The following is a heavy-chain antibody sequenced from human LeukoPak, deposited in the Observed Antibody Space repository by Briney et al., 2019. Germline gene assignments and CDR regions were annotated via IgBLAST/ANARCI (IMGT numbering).Heavy chain of an antibody. Sequence: PGRSLRLSCAASGFTFSSYGMHWVRQAPGEGLEWVAVIWYDGSNKYYADSVKGRFTISRDNSKNTLYLQMNSLRAEGTAVYYCAKDSSGYYLDYWGQGTLVTVSS. J-gene: IGHJ4*02. V-gene: IGHV3-33*06. D-gene: IGHD3-22*01. CDR3: AKDSSGYYLDY. CDR2: IWYDGSNK. CDR1: GFTFSSYG.